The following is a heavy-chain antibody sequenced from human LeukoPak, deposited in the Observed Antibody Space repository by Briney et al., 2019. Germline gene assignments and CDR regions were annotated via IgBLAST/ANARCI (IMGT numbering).Heavy chain of an antibody. V-gene: IGHV4-59*01. Sequence: SETLSLTCTVSGGSISSYYWSWIWQPPGKGLEWIGYIYYSGSTNYNPSLKSRVTISVDTSKNQFSLKLSSVTAADTAVYYCARGIAVAEYSFDYWGQGTLVTVSS. D-gene: IGHD6-19*01. CDR3: ARGIAVAEYSFDY. J-gene: IGHJ4*02. CDR2: IYYSGST. CDR1: GGSISSYY.